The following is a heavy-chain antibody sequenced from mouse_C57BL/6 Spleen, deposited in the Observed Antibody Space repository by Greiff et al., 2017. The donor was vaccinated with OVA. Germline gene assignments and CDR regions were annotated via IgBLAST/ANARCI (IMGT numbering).Heavy chain of an antibody. CDR1: GYTFTSYW. D-gene: IGHD3-2*02. CDR3: ARDEAQAVFDY. J-gene: IGHJ2*01. V-gene: IGHV1-61*01. Sequence: VQLQQSGAELVRPGSSVKLSCKASGYTFTSYWMDWVKQRPGQGLEWIGNINPSDSETNYNQKFKDKTTLTVDKSSSTAYMQHSNLTSKDSAVYYYARDEAQAVFDYWGQGTTLTVSS. CDR2: INPSDSET.